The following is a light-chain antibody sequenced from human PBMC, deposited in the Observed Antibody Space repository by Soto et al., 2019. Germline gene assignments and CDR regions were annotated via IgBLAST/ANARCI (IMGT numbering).Light chain of an antibody. CDR3: QQYGTSPIT. Sequence: EMVLTQSPGTLSLSPGERATLSCRASQSVSSIYLAWYQQKPGQAPSLLIYATSSRATGIPDRFSGSGSGTDFTLTISRLEPEDSAVYYCQQYGTSPITFGQGKRLDIK. CDR2: ATS. V-gene: IGKV3-20*01. CDR1: QSVSSIY. J-gene: IGKJ5*01.